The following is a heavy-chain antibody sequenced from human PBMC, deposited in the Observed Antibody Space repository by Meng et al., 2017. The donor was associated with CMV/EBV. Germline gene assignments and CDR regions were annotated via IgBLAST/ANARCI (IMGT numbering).Heavy chain of an antibody. CDR1: GYTFTGYY. CDR2: INPNSGGT. CDR3: ARHYDYDDY. J-gene: IGHJ4*02. D-gene: IGHD3-16*01. Sequence: QGQRVQSGGEGKKPGAAVKVSCKASGYTFTGYYMHWVRQAPGQGLEWMGWINPNSGGTNYAQKFQGRVTMTRDTSISTAYMELSRLRSDDTAVYYCARHYDYDDYWGQGTLVTVSS. V-gene: IGHV1-2*02.